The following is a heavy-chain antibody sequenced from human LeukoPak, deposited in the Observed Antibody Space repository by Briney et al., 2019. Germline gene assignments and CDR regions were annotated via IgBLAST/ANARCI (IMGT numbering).Heavy chain of an antibody. CDR2: IYYSGST. Sequence: YPSETLFLTCSVSVGSINSGGYYWSWIRQHPGKGLEWIGYIYYSGSTYYNPSLKSRVSILVDTSKNQFSLKLSSVTAADKAVYYCARRLQGYSNGGGGFDYWGQGTLVTVSS. D-gene: IGHD4-11*01. CDR3: ARRLQGYSNGGGGFDY. J-gene: IGHJ4*02. V-gene: IGHV4-31*03. CDR1: VGSINSGGYY.